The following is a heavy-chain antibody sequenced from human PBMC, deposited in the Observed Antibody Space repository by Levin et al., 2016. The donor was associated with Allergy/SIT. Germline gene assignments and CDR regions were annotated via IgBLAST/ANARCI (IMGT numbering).Heavy chain of an antibody. CDR3: ARIQGSSWYRHYYGMDV. V-gene: IGHV2-70*01. CDR1: GFSLSTSGMC. Sequence: SGPTLVKPTQTLTLTCTFSGFSLSTSGMCVSWIRQPPGKALEWLALIDWDDDKYYSTSLKTRLTISKDTSKNQVVLTMTNMDPVDTATYYCARIQGSSWYRHYYGMDVWGQGTTVTVSS. CDR2: IDWDDDK. D-gene: IGHD6-13*01. J-gene: IGHJ6*02.